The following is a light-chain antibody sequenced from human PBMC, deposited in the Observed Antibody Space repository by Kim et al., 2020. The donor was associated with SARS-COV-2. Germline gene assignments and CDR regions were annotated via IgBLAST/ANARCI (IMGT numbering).Light chain of an antibody. CDR1: QEIANS. J-gene: IGKJ1*01. V-gene: IGKV1-27*01. CDR2: GAA. CDR3: QKYNSAPWT. Sequence: ASIGDRVTITCRASQEIANSLAWYQQKPGKVPQVLIYGAATLQSGVPSRFSGSGSGTEFTLTIGSLQTEDVATYYCQKYNSAPWTFGPGTKVEIK.